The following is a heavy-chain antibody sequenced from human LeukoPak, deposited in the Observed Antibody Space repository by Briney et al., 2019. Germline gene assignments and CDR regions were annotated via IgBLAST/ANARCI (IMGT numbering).Heavy chain of an antibody. V-gene: IGHV4-31*03. CDR1: GGSISSGGYY. Sequence: SETLSLTCTVSGGSISSGGYYWSWIRQHPGKGLEWIGYIYYSGSTYYNPSLKSRVTISVDTSKNQFSLKLSSVTAADTAVYYCARDYGDNGIVGFQYWGQGTLVTVSS. CDR2: IYYSGST. D-gene: IGHD4-17*01. J-gene: IGHJ1*01. CDR3: ARDYGDNGIVGFQY.